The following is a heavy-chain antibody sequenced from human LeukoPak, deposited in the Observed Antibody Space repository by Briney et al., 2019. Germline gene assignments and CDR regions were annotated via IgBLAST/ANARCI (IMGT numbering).Heavy chain of an antibody. J-gene: IGHJ4*02. V-gene: IGHV3-64*01. CDR1: GFTFSSYA. CDR3: AKDLDPRMEFNSYFDY. CDR2: ISSNGGST. Sequence: PGGSLRLSCAASGFTFSSYAMHWVRQAPGKGLEYVSAISSNGGSTYYANSVKGRFTISRDNSKNALYLQMNSLRAEDTAVYYCAKDLDPRMEFNSYFDYWGQGTLVTVSS. D-gene: IGHD3-10*01.